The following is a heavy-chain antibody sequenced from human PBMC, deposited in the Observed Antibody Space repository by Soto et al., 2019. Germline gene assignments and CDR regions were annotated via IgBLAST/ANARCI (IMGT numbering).Heavy chain of an antibody. D-gene: IGHD3-22*01. V-gene: IGHV4-59*01. CDR2: IYYSGST. CDR1: GGSIGRYY. Sequence: SETLSLTCTVSGGSIGRYYWSWIRQPHGKGLGWIGYIYYSGSTNYNLSLKRRVTISVDTSKIQFSLRLSSVTAADTAVYYCARAIEGGSSGYYYVYDFDYWGQGTLVTVSS. J-gene: IGHJ4*02. CDR3: ARAIEGGSSGYYYVYDFDY.